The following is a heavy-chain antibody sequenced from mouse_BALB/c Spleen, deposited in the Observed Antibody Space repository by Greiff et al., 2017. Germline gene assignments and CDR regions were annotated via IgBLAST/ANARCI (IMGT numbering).Heavy chain of an antibody. V-gene: IGHV1-9*01. CDR2: ILPGSGST. CDR3: ARLIQYYGGYAMDY. Sequence: VQLQQSGAELMKPGASVKISCKATGYTFSSYWIEWVKPRPGHGLEWIGEILPGSGSTNYNEKFKGKATFTADTSSNTAYMQLSRLTSEDSAVYYCARLIQYYGGYAMDYWGQGTSVTVSS. D-gene: IGHD1-2*01. CDR1: GYTFSSYW. J-gene: IGHJ4*01.